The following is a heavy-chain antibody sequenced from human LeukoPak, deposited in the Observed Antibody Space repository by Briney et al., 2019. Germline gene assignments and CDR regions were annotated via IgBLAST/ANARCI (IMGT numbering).Heavy chain of an antibody. CDR3: ARRGSYSLFDY. V-gene: IGHV3-7*01. Sequence: GGSLRLSCEASGFTFSSYWMSWVRQAPGKGLEWVANIKQDGSEIYYVGSVRGRFTISRDNAKNSLYLQTNSLRAEDTAVYYCARRGSYSLFDYWGPGTLVTASS. CDR2: IKQDGSEI. D-gene: IGHD1-26*01. J-gene: IGHJ4*02. CDR1: GFTFSSYW.